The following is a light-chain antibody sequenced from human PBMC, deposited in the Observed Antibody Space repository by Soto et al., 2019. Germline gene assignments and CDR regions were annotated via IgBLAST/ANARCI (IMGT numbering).Light chain of an antibody. J-gene: IGKJ4*01. V-gene: IGKV1-39*01. CDR1: PSISSY. CDR2: AAS. CDR3: QQSYSTPLT. Sequence: DIQMTQSPSSLSASVGDRVTITCRASPSISSYLNWYQQKPGKAPKLLIYAASSLQSGVPSSFSGSGSGTDFTLTISSLQPEDCATYYCQQSYSTPLTFGGGTKVEIK.